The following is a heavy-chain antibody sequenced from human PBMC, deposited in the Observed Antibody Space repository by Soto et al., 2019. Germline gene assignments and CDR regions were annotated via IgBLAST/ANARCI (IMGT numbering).Heavy chain of an antibody. CDR2: IYYSGST. J-gene: IGHJ4*02. Sequence: SETLSLTCTVSGGSISSGGYYWSGIRQHPGKGLEWIGYIYYSGSTYYNPSLKSRVTISVDTSKNQFSLKLSSVTAADTAVYYCARDRGYDLGPFAYWGQGTLVPVSS. CDR3: ARDRGYDLGPFAY. V-gene: IGHV4-31*03. D-gene: IGHD5-12*01. CDR1: GGSISSGGYY.